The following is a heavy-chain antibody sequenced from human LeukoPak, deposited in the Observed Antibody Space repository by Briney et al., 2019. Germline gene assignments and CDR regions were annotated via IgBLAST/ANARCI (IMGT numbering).Heavy chain of an antibody. J-gene: IGHJ4*02. CDR2: INWNGGST. CDR1: GFMFDDYG. CDR3: ARDLITTITFDS. Sequence: GGSLRLSCAASGFMFDDYGMSWVRQAPGKGLEWVSGINWNGGSTGYADSVKGRFTISRDNAKKSLYLQIHSLRAEDTAVYYCARDLITTITFDSWGQGTLVTVSS. V-gene: IGHV3-20*04. D-gene: IGHD5-24*01.